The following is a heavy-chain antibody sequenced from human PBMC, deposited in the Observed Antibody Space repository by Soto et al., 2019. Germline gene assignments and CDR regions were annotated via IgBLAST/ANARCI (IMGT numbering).Heavy chain of an antibody. V-gene: IGHV4-59*01. CDR2: IHYSGST. J-gene: IGHJ4*02. CDR1: GDSISTFY. D-gene: IGHD3-3*01. Sequence: GSGDSISTFYWSWIRQPPGKGLEWIGYIHYSGSTNYNPSLKSQVIISVDTSKNQFSLKLSSVTAADTAVYFCARVRSNLFDYWGQGTLVTV. CDR3: ARVRSNLFDY.